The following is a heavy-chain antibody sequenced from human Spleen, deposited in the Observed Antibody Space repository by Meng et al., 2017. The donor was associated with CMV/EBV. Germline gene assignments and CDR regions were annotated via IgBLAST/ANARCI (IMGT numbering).Heavy chain of an antibody. V-gene: IGHV1-18*01. CDR2: ITPYLSNP. J-gene: IGHJ4*02. CDR1: GSIFASYG. CDR3: AGGGVGYIDRQREDY. D-gene: IGHD2-8*02. Sequence: SGSIFASYGTSWFRQPPCQWLDWMGWITPYLSNPTYAHSFPGSVPIPPATSPTTPYLDLRSLGSADTAVYYFAGGGVGYIDRQREDYWGQGTLVTVSS.